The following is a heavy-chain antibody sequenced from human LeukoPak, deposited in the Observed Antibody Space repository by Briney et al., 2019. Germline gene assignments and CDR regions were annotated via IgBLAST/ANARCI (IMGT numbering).Heavy chain of an antibody. V-gene: IGHV3-53*01. D-gene: IGHD2-8*01. CDR2: ISDSGDYT. J-gene: IGHJ4*02. CDR1: GFTVSSNY. CDR3: AKDTSIGKYCTSGVCSPFDY. Sequence: GGSLRLSCAASGFTVSSNYMSWVRQAPGQGLEWVSVISDSGDYTSYADSVRGRFTISRDNSRNTLYLQMISLRPEDTAVYYCAKDTSIGKYCTSGVCSPFDYWGQGTLVTVSS.